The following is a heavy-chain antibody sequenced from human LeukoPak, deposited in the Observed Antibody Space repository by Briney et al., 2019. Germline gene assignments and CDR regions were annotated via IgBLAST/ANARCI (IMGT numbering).Heavy chain of an antibody. Sequence: SQTLSLTCTVSGGSISSGGYYWSWIRQHPRKGLEWIGYIYYSGNNYYNPSLKGQVTISVDTSKNQFSLKLSSVTAADTAVYYCARVRLGYCSSTSCYVGGPFDFWGQGTLVTVS. CDR3: ARVRLGYCSSTSCYVGGPFDF. J-gene: IGHJ4*02. V-gene: IGHV4-31*01. D-gene: IGHD2-2*01. CDR1: GGSISSGGYY. CDR2: IYYSGNN.